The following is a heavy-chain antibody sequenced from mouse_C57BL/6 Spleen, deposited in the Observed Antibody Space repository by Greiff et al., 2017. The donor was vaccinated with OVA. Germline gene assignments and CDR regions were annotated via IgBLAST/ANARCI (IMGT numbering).Heavy chain of an antibody. J-gene: IGHJ3*01. CDR2: INPNNGGT. D-gene: IGHD3-3*01. CDR3: ARWLWAY. CDR1: GYTFTDYY. V-gene: IGHV1-26*01. Sequence: EVQLQQSGPELVKPGASVKISCKASGYTFTDYYMNWVKQSHGKSLEWIGDINPNNGGTSYNQMFKGKATLTVDKSSSTAYMELRSLTAEDSAVYYCARWLWAYWGQGALVTVS.